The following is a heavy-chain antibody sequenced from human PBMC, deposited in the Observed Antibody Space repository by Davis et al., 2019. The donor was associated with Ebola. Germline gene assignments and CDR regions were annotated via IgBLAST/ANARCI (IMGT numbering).Heavy chain of an antibody. Sequence: GGSLRLSCEASEFTFNKYAMHWVRQAPGKGLEWVPIISYVGSTEYYADSVRGRFTISRDNSKDTLYLQMNSLRAEDTAVYYCARITVGPEMKYYDFWSGQLHDAFDIWGQGTMVTVSS. CDR3: ARITVGPEMKYYDFWSGQLHDAFDI. CDR1: EFTFNKYA. J-gene: IGHJ3*02. D-gene: IGHD3-3*01. V-gene: IGHV3-30-3*01. CDR2: ISYVGSTE.